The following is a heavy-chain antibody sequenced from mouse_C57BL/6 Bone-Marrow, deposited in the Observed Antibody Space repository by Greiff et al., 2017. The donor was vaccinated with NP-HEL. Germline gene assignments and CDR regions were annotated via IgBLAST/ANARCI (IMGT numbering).Heavy chain of an antibody. CDR3: TPLRPWFAY. CDR2: IDPENGDT. Sequence: VQLKESGAELVRPGASVKLSCTASGFNIKDDYMHWVKQRPEQGLEWIGWIDPENGDTEYASKFQGKATITADTSSNTAYLQLSSLTSEDTAVYYCTPLRPWFAYWGQGTLVTVSA. V-gene: IGHV14-4*01. CDR1: GFNIKDDY. J-gene: IGHJ3*01. D-gene: IGHD1-1*01.